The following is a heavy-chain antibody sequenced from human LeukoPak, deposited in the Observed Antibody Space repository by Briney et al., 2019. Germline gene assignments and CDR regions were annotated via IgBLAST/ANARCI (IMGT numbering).Heavy chain of an antibody. CDR3: ARVQWELRGVGSYFDY. CDR1: GFTFSSYW. J-gene: IGHJ4*02. Sequence: GGSLRLSCAASGFTFSSYWMSWVRQAPGKGLEWVANIEQDGSEKYYVDSVKGRFTISRDNAENSLCLQMNSLRAEDTAVYYCARVQWELRGVGSYFDYWGQGTLVTVSS. CDR2: IEQDGSEK. D-gene: IGHD1-26*01. V-gene: IGHV3-7*01.